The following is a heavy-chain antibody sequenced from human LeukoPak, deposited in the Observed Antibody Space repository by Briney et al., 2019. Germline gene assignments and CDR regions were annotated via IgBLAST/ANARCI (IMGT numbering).Heavy chain of an antibody. CDR1: GFTFSSYS. CDR2: IISSSSYI. V-gene: IGHV3-21*04. Sequence: GGSLRLSCAASGFTFSSYSMNWVRQAPGKGLEWVSSIISSSSYIYYADSVKGRFTISRDNAKNSLYLQMNSLRAEDTAVYYCAKTRPLDSSSWSHGDYWGQGTLVTVSS. J-gene: IGHJ4*02. D-gene: IGHD6-13*01. CDR3: AKTRPLDSSSWSHGDY.